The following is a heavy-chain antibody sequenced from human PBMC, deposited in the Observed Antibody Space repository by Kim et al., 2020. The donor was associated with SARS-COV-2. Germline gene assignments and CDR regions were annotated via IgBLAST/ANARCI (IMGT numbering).Heavy chain of an antibody. V-gene: IGHV3-43*01. CDR3: AKDKDYDLTDNNDYYMDV. Sequence: KGRFTITRDNSKNSLYLQMNSLRTEDTALYYCAKDKDYDLTDNNDYYMDVWGKGTTVTVSS. D-gene: IGHD3-3*01. J-gene: IGHJ6*03.